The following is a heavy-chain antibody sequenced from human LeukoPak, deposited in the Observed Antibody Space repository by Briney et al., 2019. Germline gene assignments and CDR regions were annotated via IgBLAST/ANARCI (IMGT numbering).Heavy chain of an antibody. J-gene: IGHJ4*02. D-gene: IGHD5-24*01. V-gene: IGHV4-39*01. CDR2: IYYSGST. CDR3: ASYNGRRDGYNFGY. CDR1: GGSISSSRYY. Sequence: PSETLSLTCTVSGGSISSSRYYWGWIRQPPGKGLEWIGSIYYSGSTYYNPSLKSRVTISVDTSKNQFSLKLSSVTAADTAVYYCASYNGRRDGYNFGYWGQGTLVTVSS.